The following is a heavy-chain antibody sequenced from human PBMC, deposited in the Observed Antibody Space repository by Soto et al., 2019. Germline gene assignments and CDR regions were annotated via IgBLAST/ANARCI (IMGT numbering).Heavy chain of an antibody. D-gene: IGHD3-22*01. CDR2: ITSPSGYI. CDR3: ARDPAPVVVIGAFDT. CDR1: GFTFSSYT. V-gene: IGHV3-21*01. J-gene: IGHJ3*02. Sequence: PGGSLRLSCAASGFTFSSYTMNWVRQAPGKGMEWISSITSPSGYIYNADSVKYADSVKGRFTISRDNAKNSLFLQMNSLRAEDTAVYYCARDPAPVVVIGAFDTWGQGTKVTVSS.